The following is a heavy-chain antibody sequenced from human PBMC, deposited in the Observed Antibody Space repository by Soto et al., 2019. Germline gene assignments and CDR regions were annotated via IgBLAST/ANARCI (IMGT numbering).Heavy chain of an antibody. D-gene: IGHD3-16*02. V-gene: IGHV3-33*01. CDR1: GFTFSSYG. CDR3: ARDPQLDYDYIWGSYRPPYFDY. Sequence: QVQLVESGGGVVQPGRSLRLSCAASGFTFSSYGMHWVRQAPGKGLEWVAVIWYDGSNKYYADSVKGRFTISRDNSKNTLYLQMNSLRAEDTAVYYCARDPQLDYDYIWGSYRPPYFDYWGQGTLVTVSS. J-gene: IGHJ4*02. CDR2: IWYDGSNK.